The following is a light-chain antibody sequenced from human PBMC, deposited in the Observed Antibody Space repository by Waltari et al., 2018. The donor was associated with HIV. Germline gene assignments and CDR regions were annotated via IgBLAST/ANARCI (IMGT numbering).Light chain of an antibody. Sequence: QSELTQPPSVSAAPGQRVTISCTGSSSNIVAGYDVHWYQQVPGRSPKVVIYGNSNRPSGVPDRFSGSKSGSSASLVITGLQSEDEADYYCQSYDSNLSGLFGGGTKVTVL. CDR2: GNS. J-gene: IGLJ2*01. CDR3: QSYDSNLSGL. CDR1: SSNIVAGYD. V-gene: IGLV1-40*01.